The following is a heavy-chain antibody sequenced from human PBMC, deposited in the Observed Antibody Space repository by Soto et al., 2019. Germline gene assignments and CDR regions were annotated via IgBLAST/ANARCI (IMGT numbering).Heavy chain of an antibody. CDR2: ISWNSGSI. CDR1: GFTFDDYA. Sequence: EVKLVASGGGLVQPGRSLRLSCAASGFTFDDYAMHWVRQAPGKGLEWVSGISWNSGSIGYADSVKGRFTISRDNAKNSLYLQMNSLRAEDTALYYCAKVAAGSPGDYWGQGTLVTVSS. CDR3: AKVAAGSPGDY. D-gene: IGHD6-13*01. V-gene: IGHV3-9*01. J-gene: IGHJ4*02.